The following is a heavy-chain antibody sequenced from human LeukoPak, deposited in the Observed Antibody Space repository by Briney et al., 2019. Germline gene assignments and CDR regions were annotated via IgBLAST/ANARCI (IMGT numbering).Heavy chain of an antibody. Sequence: PSETLSLTCTVSGGSIYSSSYYWGWIRQPPGKGLEWIGSIYFSGSTYYNPSLMSRVTISVDTSKNQFSLKLSSVTAADTAVYFCARQYDYIWGSFYWGQGTLVTVSS. CDR3: ARQYDYIWGSFY. CDR2: IYFSGST. V-gene: IGHV4-39*01. J-gene: IGHJ4*02. D-gene: IGHD3-16*01. CDR1: GGSIYSSSYY.